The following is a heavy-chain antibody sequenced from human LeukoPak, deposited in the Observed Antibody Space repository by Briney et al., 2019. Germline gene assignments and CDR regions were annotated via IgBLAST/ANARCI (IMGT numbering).Heavy chain of an antibody. V-gene: IGHV3-7*05. CDR1: GFTFSSYW. D-gene: IGHD2-15*01. J-gene: IGHJ4*02. CDR3: ARDLYCSGGSCHSGFDY. Sequence: PGGSLRLSCAASGFTFSSYWMSWVRQAPGKGLEWVANIKQDGSEKYYVDSEKGRFTISRDNAKNSLYLQMNSLRAEDTAVYYCARDLYCSGGSCHSGFDYWGQGTLVTVSS. CDR2: IKQDGSEK.